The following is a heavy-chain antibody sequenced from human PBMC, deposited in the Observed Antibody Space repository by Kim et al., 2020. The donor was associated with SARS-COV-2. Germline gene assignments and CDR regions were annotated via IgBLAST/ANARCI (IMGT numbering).Heavy chain of an antibody. D-gene: IGHD2-15*01. Sequence: GGSLRLSCAASGFTFSSYAMSWVRQAPGKGLEWVSAISGSGGSTYYADSVKGRFTISRDNSKNTLYLQMNSLRAEDTAVYYCAKRGCSGGSCYLRPHKGWFDPWGQGTLVTVSS. V-gene: IGHV3-23*01. CDR3: AKRGCSGGSCYLRPHKGWFDP. CDR2: ISGSGGST. J-gene: IGHJ5*02. CDR1: GFTFSSYA.